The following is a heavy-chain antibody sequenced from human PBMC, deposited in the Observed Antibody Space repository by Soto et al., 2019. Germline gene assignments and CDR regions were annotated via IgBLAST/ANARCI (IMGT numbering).Heavy chain of an antibody. CDR1: GYTFTTYG. CDR2: INTHNGNT. J-gene: IGHJ6*02. V-gene: IGHV1-18*01. Sequence: ASVKVSCKASGYTFTTYGISWVRQAPGQGLEWLGWINTHNGNTNYAQNLQGRVIMTADTSTSTAYMELRSLRSDDTAIYYCTREGSAPYSSYGMDARGQHTTLTVSS. CDR3: TREGSAPYSSYGMDA. D-gene: IGHD6-19*01.